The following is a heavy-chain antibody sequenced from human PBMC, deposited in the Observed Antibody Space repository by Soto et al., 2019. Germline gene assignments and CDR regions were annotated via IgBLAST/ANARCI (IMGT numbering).Heavy chain of an antibody. V-gene: IGHV1-69*01. CDR2: IIPIFGTV. J-gene: IGHJ6*02. CDR1: GGSFTGHV. D-gene: IGHD6-6*01. CDR3: ARENSIASLSYYYGMDV. Sequence: QVQLVQSGAEVKKPGSSVKVSCKASGGSFTGHVISWVRQAPGQGLEWMGGIIPIFGTVNYAQKFQGRVTITADESTSTAYMELSSLRFEDTAVYYCARENSIASLSYYYGMDVWGQGTTVTVSS.